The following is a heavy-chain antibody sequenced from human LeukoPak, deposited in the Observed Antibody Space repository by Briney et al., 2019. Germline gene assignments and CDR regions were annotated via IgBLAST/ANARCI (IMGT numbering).Heavy chain of an antibody. D-gene: IGHD4-11*01. J-gene: IGHJ6*03. CDR3: ARDGKVTTSYYYYYYYMDV. Sequence: GGSLRLSCAASGFTFSSYEMSWVRQAAGKGLEWVSYISSSGGTMYYADSVKGRFTISRDNTKNSLYLQMNSLRAEDTAVYYCARDGKVTTSYYYYYYYMDVWGKGTTVTVSS. CDR2: ISSSGGTM. CDR1: GFTFSSYE. V-gene: IGHV3-48*03.